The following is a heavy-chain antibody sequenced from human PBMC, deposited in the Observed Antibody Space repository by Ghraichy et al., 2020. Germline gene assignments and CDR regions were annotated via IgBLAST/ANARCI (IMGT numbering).Heavy chain of an antibody. J-gene: IGHJ6*02. V-gene: IGHV3-7*04. D-gene: IGHD3-10*01. CDR3: ARRLGDGMDV. CDR2: IKEDGSQV. Sequence: GGSLRLSCAASGFMFSIYWMSWVRQAPGKGPEWVANIKEDGSQVYYVDSVKGRFTISRDNAKNSLYLQMNGLRGEDTALYYCARRLGDGMDVWGQGTTVTVS. CDR1: GFMFSIYW.